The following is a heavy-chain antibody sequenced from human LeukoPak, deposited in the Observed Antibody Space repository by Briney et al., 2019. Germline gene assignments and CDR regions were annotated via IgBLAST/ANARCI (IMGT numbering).Heavy chain of an antibody. V-gene: IGHV1-8*01. D-gene: IGHD5-18*01. CDR2: MNPNSGNR. J-gene: IGHJ4*02. CDR1: GYPFINYD. Sequence: ASVKVSCKASGYPFINYDIKWVRQATGQGLEWMGWMNPNSGNRGYAQKFQGRVSMTRDTSVSTAYMELGSLRSEDTAVYYCARRLGYPDDYWGQGTLVTVSS. CDR3: ARRLGYPDDY.